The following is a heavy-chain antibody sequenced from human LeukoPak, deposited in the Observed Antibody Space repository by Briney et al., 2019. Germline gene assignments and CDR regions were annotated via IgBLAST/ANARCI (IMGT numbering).Heavy chain of an antibody. CDR3: ARLRFLEWFLFDY. Sequence: PSETLSLTCTVSGGSISSHYWSWIRQPPGKGLKWIGYIYYSGSTNYNPSLKSRVTISVDTSKNQFSLKLSSVTAADTAVYYCARLRFLEWFLFDYWGQGTLVTVSS. D-gene: IGHD3-3*01. V-gene: IGHV4-59*11. CDR1: GGSISSHY. CDR2: IYYSGST. J-gene: IGHJ4*02.